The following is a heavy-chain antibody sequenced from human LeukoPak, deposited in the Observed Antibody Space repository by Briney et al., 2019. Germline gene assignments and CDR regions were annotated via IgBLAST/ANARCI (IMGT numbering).Heavy chain of an antibody. CDR2: ISSSSSTI. Sequence: GGSLRLSCAASGFTFSSYSMNWVRQAPGKGLEWVSYISSSSSTIYYADSVKGRFTISRDNAKNSLYLQMNSLRGEDTAVYYCTTQLLWFGELWRYFDYWGQGTLVTVSS. CDR3: TTQLLWFGELWRYFDY. V-gene: IGHV3-48*01. CDR1: GFTFSSYS. J-gene: IGHJ4*02. D-gene: IGHD3-10*01.